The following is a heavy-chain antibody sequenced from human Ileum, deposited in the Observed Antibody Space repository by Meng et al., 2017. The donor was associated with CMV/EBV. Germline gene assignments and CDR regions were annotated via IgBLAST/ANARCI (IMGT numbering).Heavy chain of an antibody. J-gene: IGHJ5*02. CDR2: IDNDGSDT. Sequence: GESLKISCAASGFTFNNYWMHWVRQAPGRGLVWLSRIDNDGSDTIYADSVKGRFTASGDNARNTLYLQMNNLRDENTAVYYCVRDTPRGRFDPWGQGTLVTVSS. V-gene: IGHV3-74*01. D-gene: IGHD2-15*01. CDR3: VRDTPRGRFDP. CDR1: GFTFNNYW.